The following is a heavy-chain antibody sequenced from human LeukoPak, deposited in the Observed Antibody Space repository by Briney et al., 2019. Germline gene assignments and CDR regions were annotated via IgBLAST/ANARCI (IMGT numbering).Heavy chain of an antibody. CDR1: GFTFSSYS. J-gene: IGHJ4*02. V-gene: IGHV3-21*01. CDR2: ISSSSSYI. CDR3: ARGLNFDY. D-gene: IGHD5-12*01. Sequence: PGGSLRLSCAASGFTFSSYSMNWVRQAPGKGLEWVSSISSSSSYIYHADSVKGRFTISRDNAKNSLYLQMNSLRAEDTAVYYCARGLNFDYWGQGTLVTVSS.